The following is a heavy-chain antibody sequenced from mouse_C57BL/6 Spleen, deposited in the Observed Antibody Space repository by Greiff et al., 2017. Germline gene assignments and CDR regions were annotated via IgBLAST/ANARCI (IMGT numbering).Heavy chain of an antibody. D-gene: IGHD2-3*01. V-gene: IGHV1-64*01. CDR2: IHPNSGST. CDR3: ARGLDGYYVGFAY. J-gene: IGHJ3*01. Sequence: VQLQQSGAELVKPGASVKLSCKASGYTFTSYWMHWVKQRPGQGLEWIGMIHPNSGSTNYNEKFKSKATLTVDKSSSTAYMQLSSLTSEDSAVYYCARGLDGYYVGFAYWGQGTLVTVSA. CDR1: GYTFTSYW.